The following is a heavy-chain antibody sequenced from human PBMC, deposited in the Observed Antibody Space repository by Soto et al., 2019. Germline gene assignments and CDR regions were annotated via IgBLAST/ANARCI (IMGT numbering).Heavy chain of an antibody. J-gene: IGHJ5*02. CDR3: EVGATNLNWFDP. V-gene: IGHV3-30-3*01. CDR2: ISYDGSNK. Sequence: QVQLVESGGGVVQPGRSLRLSCAASGFTFSSYAMHWVRQAPGKGLEWVAVISYDGSNKYYADSVKGRFTISRDNSKNTLYLQMNSLRAEDTAVYYCEVGATNLNWFDPWGQGTLVTVSS. D-gene: IGHD1-26*01. CDR1: GFTFSSYA.